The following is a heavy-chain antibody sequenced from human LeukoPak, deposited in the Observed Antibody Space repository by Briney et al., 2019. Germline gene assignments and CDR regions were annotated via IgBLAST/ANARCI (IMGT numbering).Heavy chain of an antibody. CDR2: INDGGTT. Sequence: SETLSLTCAVYGGSFSGYYWSWIRQPPGKGLEWIGEINDGGTTNYNPSLKSRVTTSVDTSKNQFSLRLSSVTAADTAVYYCARVPYYDSSGYRDAFDIWGQGTMVTVSS. CDR1: GGSFSGYY. V-gene: IGHV4-34*01. CDR3: ARVPYYDSSGYRDAFDI. J-gene: IGHJ3*02. D-gene: IGHD3-22*01.